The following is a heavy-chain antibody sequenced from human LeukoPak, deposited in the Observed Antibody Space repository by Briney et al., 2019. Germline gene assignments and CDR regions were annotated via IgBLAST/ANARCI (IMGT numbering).Heavy chain of an antibody. CDR3: ARDMVGALGDAFDI. J-gene: IGHJ3*02. Sequence: GGSLRLSCAASGFTVSSNYMSWVRQAPGKGLEWVSVIYSGGSTYYADSVKGRFTISRDNSKNTLYLQMNSLRAEDTAVYYCARDMVGALGDAFDIWGQGTMVTVSS. CDR1: GFTVSSNY. V-gene: IGHV3-66*01. CDR2: IYSGGST. D-gene: IGHD1-26*01.